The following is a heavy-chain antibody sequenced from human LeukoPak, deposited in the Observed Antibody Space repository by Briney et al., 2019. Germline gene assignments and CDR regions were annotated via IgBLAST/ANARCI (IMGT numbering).Heavy chain of an antibody. CDR3: ARGYSSSFDFDY. CDR1: GGSISSYY. V-gene: IGHV4-59*01. J-gene: IGHJ4*02. CDR2: IYYSGST. D-gene: IGHD6-6*01. Sequence: SETLSLTCTVSGGSISSYYWSWIRQPPGKGLEWIGYIYYSGSTNYNPSLKSRVTISVDTSKNQFSLKLSSVTAADTAVYYCARGYSSSFDFDYWGQGTLVTVSS.